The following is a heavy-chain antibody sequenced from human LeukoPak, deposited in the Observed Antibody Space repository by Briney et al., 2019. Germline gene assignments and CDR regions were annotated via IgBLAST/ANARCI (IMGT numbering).Heavy chain of an antibody. CDR2: IYYSGST. CDR3: AKEVWLVPSYFDY. J-gene: IGHJ4*02. D-gene: IGHD6-19*01. Sequence: SETLSLTCTVSGGSISSYYWSWIRQPPGKGLEWIGYIYYSGSTNYNPSLKSRVTISVDTSKNQFSLKLSSVTAEDTAVYYCAKEVWLVPSYFDYRGQGTLVTVSS. CDR1: GGSISSYY. V-gene: IGHV4-59*12.